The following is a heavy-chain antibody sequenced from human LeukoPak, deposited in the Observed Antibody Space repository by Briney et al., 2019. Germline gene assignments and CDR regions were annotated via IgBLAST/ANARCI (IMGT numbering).Heavy chain of an antibody. D-gene: IGHD3-22*01. CDR1: GYIFTSYF. J-gene: IGHJ4*02. CDR2: INPSGGST. Sequence: ASVKVSCKASGYIFTSYFMHWVRQAPGQGLEWLGLINPSGGSTRYAQKFQGRVTMTRDMSTSTVYMELSSLRSEDTAVYYCARQKAPAYYYDSSGSPPDYWGQGTLVTVSS. V-gene: IGHV1-46*01. CDR3: ARQKAPAYYYDSSGSPPDY.